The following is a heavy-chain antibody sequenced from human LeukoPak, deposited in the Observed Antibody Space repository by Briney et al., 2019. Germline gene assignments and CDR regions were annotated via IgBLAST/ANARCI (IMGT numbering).Heavy chain of an antibody. CDR1: GYTFTGYY. V-gene: IGHV1-2*02. J-gene: IGHJ3*01. Sequence: ASVKVSCKASGYTFTGYYMHWVRQAPGQGLEWMGWIHPKSGGTSYEQSFQGRVIMTRDTSITTAYMELSRLKSDDTALYYCASKGAGHCYDASCMGSFDLWGQGTTVAVSS. D-gene: IGHD2-15*01. CDR3: ASKGAGHCYDASCMGSFDL. CDR2: IHPKSGGT.